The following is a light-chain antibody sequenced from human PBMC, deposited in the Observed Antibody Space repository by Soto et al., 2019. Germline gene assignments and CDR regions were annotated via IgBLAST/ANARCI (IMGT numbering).Light chain of an antibody. CDR1: QSVSSN. V-gene: IGKV3-15*01. J-gene: IGKJ2*01. CDR2: RAS. CDR3: QHYNFWPHS. Sequence: EIVLTQSPGTLSLSPGERVTLSCRASQSVSSNYLAWYQQKPGQAPRLLIYRASTRATGVPARFSGSGSGTEFTLTISSLQSEDVSVYFCQHYNFWPHSFGQGTTGDIK.